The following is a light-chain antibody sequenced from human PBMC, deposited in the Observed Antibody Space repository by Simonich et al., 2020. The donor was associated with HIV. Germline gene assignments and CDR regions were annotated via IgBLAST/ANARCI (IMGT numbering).Light chain of an antibody. V-gene: IGKV2-28*01. Sequence: DIVMTQSPLSLPVTPGDPASISCRSSQSPLHSNGHNYLDWYLQKPGQSPQLLIYLGSNRASGVPDRFSGSGSGTDFTLKISRVEAADVGVYYCMQALQTPFTFGPGTKVDIK. J-gene: IGKJ3*01. CDR3: MQALQTPFT. CDR1: QSPLHSNGHNY. CDR2: LGS.